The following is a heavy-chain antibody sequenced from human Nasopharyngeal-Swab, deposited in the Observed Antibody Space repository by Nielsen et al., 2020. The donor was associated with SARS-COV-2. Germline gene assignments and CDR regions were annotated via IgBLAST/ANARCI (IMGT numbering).Heavy chain of an antibody. CDR2: IYYSGST. CDR1: GGSISSYY. J-gene: IGHJ4*02. CDR3: ARDPAHCGGDCGFDY. V-gene: IGHV4-59*13. Sequence: SETLSLTCTVSGGSISSYYWSWIRQPPGKGLEWIGYIYYSGSTNYNPSLKSRVTISVDTSKNQFSLKLSSVTAADTAVYYCARDPAHCGGDCGFDYWGQGTLVTVSS. D-gene: IGHD2-21*02.